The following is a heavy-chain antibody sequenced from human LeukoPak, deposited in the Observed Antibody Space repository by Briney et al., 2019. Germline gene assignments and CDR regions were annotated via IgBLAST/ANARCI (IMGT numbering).Heavy chain of an antibody. CDR1: GFIVSGDF. CDR2: IHSDGST. CDR3: ARERGRGRDSPWFDY. V-gene: IGHV3-53*01. D-gene: IGHD1-26*01. Sequence: GGSLRLSCAASGFIVSGDFMSWVRQAPGKGLEWVSVIHSDGSTYYADSVKGRFTISRDNSKNTLDLQMTGLRAEDTAVYYCARERGRGRDSPWFDYWGQGTLVTVSS. J-gene: IGHJ4*02.